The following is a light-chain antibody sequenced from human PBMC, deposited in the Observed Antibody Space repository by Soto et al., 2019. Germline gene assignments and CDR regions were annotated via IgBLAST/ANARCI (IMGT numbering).Light chain of an antibody. J-gene: IGKJ1*01. CDR2: KAS. Sequence: IQLTHSPSSLSASVGDRVTITCRASQGIRSELGWYQQKPGKAPNLLIYKASSLESGVPSRFSGSGSGTEFTLTLSSLQSDDFATYYYQQYNSYTWTFGQGTKMDI. V-gene: IGKV1-5*03. CDR1: QGIRSE. CDR3: QQYNSYTWT.